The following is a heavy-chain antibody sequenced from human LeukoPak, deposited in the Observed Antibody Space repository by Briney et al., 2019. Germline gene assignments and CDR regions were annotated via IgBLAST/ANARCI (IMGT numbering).Heavy chain of an antibody. CDR2: IYYSGST. V-gene: IGHV4-39*01. D-gene: IGHD1-26*01. J-gene: IGHJ4*02. CDR1: GGSPSTSSYY. Sequence: SETLSLTCTVSGGSPSTSSYYWGWIRQPPGKGLEWIGSIYYSGSTYYNPSLKSRVTISIDTSKNQFSLRLSSVTAADTAVYYCARSPIVGATNWGQGTLVTVSS. CDR3: ARSPIVGATN.